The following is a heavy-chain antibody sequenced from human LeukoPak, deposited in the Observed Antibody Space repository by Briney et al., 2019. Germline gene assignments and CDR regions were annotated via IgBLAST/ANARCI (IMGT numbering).Heavy chain of an antibody. Sequence: SSQTLSLTCTVSGGSISSGDYYWSWIRQPPGKGLEWIGYIYYSGSTYYNPSLKSRVTISVDTSKNQFSLKLSSVTAADTAVYYCARDLKGVPAAKRALDIWGQGTMVTVSS. J-gene: IGHJ3*02. V-gene: IGHV4-30-4*08. CDR3: ARDLKGVPAAKRALDI. CDR2: IYYSGST. D-gene: IGHD2-2*01. CDR1: GGSISSGDYY.